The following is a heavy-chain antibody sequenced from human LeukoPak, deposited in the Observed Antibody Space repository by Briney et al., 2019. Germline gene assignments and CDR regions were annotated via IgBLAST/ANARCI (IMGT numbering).Heavy chain of an antibody. J-gene: IGHJ4*02. CDR1: GFTFSSYA. CDR3: AKDLAYYDSSGSSPGEGY. CDR2: ISGSGGST. D-gene: IGHD3-22*01. V-gene: IGHV3-23*01. Sequence: GGSLRLSCAAAGFTFSSYAMSWGRQAPGKGVEWVAAISGSGGSTYYADSVKGRFTISRDNAKNTLYLQINSLRPEHTAVYYCAKDLAYYDSSGSSPGEGYWGQGTLVTVSS.